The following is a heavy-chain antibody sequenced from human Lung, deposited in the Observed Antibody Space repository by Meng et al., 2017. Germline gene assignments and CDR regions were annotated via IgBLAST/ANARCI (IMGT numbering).Heavy chain of an antibody. CDR2: INHSGST. D-gene: IGHD4-11*01. J-gene: IGHJ4*02. CDR1: GGSFSAYY. V-gene: IGHV4-34*01. CDR3: ARGPTTMAHDFDY. Sequence: QVTPLPWGAGLFNPSATLSLTCAVSGGSFSAYYWSWIRQPPGKGLEWIGEINHSGSTNYNPSLESRATISVDTSQNNLSLKLSSVTAADSAVYYCARGPTTMAHDFDYWGQGTLVTVSS.